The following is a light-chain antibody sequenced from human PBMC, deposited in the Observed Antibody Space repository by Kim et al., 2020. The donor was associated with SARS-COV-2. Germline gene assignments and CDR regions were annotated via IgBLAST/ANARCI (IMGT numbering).Light chain of an antibody. J-gene: IGLJ1*01. CDR1: GLPEHD. CDR3: QSADSSGTYV. V-gene: IGLV3-25*03. Sequence: GRSARITCTGNGLPEHDASWKQQKAAQATCLVLDKDRGRPAGFPRRFAGSSSATAATLTISGVQAEDDDDYYCQSADSSGTYVFGSGTKVTVL. CDR2: KDR.